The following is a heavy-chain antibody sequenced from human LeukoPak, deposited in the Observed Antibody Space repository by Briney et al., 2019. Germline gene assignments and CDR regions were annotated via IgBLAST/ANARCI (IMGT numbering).Heavy chain of an antibody. D-gene: IGHD6-13*01. CDR2: FSGSGGNT. CDR3: AKDATAVVGTVYMDV. Sequence: GGSLRLSCAASGFTFSNYAMSWVRQAPGKGLEWVSAFSGSGGNTYYADSVKGRFTISRDNSKNTLYLQMNSLRAEDTAVYYCAKDATAVVGTVYMDVWSKGTTVTISS. J-gene: IGHJ6*03. CDR1: GFTFSNYA. V-gene: IGHV3-23*01.